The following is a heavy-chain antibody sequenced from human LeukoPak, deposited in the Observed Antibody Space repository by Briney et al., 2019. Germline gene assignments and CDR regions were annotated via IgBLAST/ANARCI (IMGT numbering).Heavy chain of an antibody. CDR1: GGSISSGSYY. Sequence: SETLSLTCTVSGGSISSGSYYWSWTRQHPGKGLEWIGYIYYSGTTYYNPSLKSRITMSVDTSKNQFSLKLSSVTAADTAVYYCARDRYTVVSWYFDLWGRGTLVTVSS. D-gene: IGHD4-23*01. CDR2: IYYSGTT. CDR3: ARDRYTVVSWYFDL. J-gene: IGHJ2*01. V-gene: IGHV4-31*03.